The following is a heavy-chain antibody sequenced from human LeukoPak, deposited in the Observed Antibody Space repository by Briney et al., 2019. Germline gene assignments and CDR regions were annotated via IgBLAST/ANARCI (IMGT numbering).Heavy chain of an antibody. CDR2: ISYDGSNK. CDR1: GFTFRSYG. Sequence: GGSLRLSCAASGFTFRSYGMHRVRQAPGKGLEWVAVISYDGSNKYYAESVKGRFTISRDNSKNTLYLQMNSLRAEDTAVYYCAKDQGSSWYLYYYYGMDVWGQGTTVTVSS. J-gene: IGHJ6*02. CDR3: AKDQGSSWYLYYYYGMDV. V-gene: IGHV3-30*18. D-gene: IGHD6-13*01.